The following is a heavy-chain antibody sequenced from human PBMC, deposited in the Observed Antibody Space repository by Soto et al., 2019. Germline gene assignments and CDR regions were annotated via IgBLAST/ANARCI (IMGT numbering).Heavy chain of an antibody. CDR3: AKVRYRMGYTIDY. CDR1: GFTFSSYA. J-gene: IGHJ4*02. CDR2: ISGSGGST. V-gene: IGHV3-23*01. D-gene: IGHD5-18*01. Sequence: LRLSCAASGFTFSSYAMSWVRQAPGKGLEWVSAISGSGGSTYYADSAKGRFTISRDNSKNTLYLQMNSLRAEDTAVYYCAKVRYRMGYTIDYWGQGTLVTVSS.